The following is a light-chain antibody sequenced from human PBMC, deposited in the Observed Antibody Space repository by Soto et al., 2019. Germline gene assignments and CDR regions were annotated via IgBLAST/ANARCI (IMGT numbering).Light chain of an antibody. J-gene: IGKJ1*01. Sequence: EVVMTQSPATLSVSQGERATLSCRASQSVSSNLAWYQQKPGQAPRLLIYGASTRATGIPARFSGSGSGTEFTLTISSLQSEDFAVYYCQQYNNWPPWTFGQGTKADIK. CDR3: QQYNNWPPWT. CDR1: QSVSSN. V-gene: IGKV3-15*01. CDR2: GAS.